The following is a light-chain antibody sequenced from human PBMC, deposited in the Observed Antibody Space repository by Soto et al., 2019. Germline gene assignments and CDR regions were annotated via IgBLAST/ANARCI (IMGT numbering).Light chain of an antibody. V-gene: IGLV1-47*01. Sequence: QSVLTQPPSASGTPGHWFTISCSGSSSNIGSHYVYWFQHLPGTAPKLLIYRNNQRPSGVPDRFSGSKSGTSASLAISGLRSEDEADYYCASWDDSLNGLLFGGGTKLTVL. CDR2: RNN. CDR1: SSNIGSHY. J-gene: IGLJ2*01. CDR3: ASWDDSLNGLL.